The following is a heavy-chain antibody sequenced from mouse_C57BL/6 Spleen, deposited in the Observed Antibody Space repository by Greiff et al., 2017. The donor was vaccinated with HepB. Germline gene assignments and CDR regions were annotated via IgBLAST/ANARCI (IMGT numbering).Heavy chain of an antibody. CDR1: GYTFTDYY. J-gene: IGHJ2*01. V-gene: IGHV1-19*01. CDR3: ARWATVVATGFDY. Sequence: EVQLQQSGPVLVKPGASVKMSCKASGYTFTDYYMNWVKQSHGKSLEWIGVINPYNGGTSYNQKFKGKATLTVDKSSSTAYMVLNSLTSEDSAVYYCARWATVVATGFDYWGQGTTLTVSS. CDR2: INPYNGGT. D-gene: IGHD1-1*01.